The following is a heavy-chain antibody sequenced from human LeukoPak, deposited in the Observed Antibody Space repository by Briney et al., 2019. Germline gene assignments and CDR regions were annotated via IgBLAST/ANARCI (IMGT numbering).Heavy chain of an antibody. CDR1: GYSISRGYY. V-gene: IGHV4-38-2*01. J-gene: IGHJ4*02. CDR3: ARAGWIITSGIDY. CDR2: IYHTGST. D-gene: IGHD3-10*01. Sequence: PSETLSLTCGVSGYSISRGYYWAWIRQPPGKGLEWIGTIYHTGSTYYTPSLGSRVTISVDTSKNEFSLNLNYVTAADTAVYYCARAGWIITSGIDYWGQGALVTVSS.